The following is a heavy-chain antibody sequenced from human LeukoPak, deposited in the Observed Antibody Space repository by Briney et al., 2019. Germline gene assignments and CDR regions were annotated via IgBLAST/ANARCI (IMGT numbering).Heavy chain of an antibody. CDR3: ARDTTVTTGFDY. J-gene: IGHJ4*02. D-gene: IGHD4-17*01. V-gene: IGHV1-69*05. Sequence: SVKVSCKASGGTFSSYAISWVRQAPGQGLEWMGGIIPIFGTANYAQKFQGRVTITTDESTSTAYMELSSLRSEDTAVYYCARDTTVTTGFDYWGQGTLVTVSS. CDR1: GGTFSSYA. CDR2: IIPIFGTA.